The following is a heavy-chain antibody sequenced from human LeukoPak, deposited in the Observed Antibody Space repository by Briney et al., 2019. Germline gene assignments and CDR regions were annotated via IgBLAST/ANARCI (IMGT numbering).Heavy chain of an antibody. V-gene: IGHV1-18*01. D-gene: IGHD2-2*01. CDR1: GYTFTSYG. CDR2: ISAYNGNA. CDR3: ARVGVEDIVVVPAAAPGAYYFDY. Sequence: ASVKVSCKASGYTFTSYGISWVRQAPGQGLEWMGWISAYNGNANYAQKLQGRVTMTTDTSTSTAYMELRSLRSADTAVYYCARVGVEDIVVVPAAAPGAYYFDYWGQGTLVTVSS. J-gene: IGHJ4*02.